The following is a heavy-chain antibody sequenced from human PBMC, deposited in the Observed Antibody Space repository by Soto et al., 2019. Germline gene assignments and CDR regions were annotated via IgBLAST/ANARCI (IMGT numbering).Heavy chain of an antibody. CDR1: GFTFSSYA. CDR3: AKHPSSSWPRGRFDP. D-gene: IGHD6-13*01. CDR2: ISGSGGST. J-gene: IGHJ5*02. V-gene: IGHV3-23*01. Sequence: AGGSLRLSCAASGFTFSSYAMSWVRQAPGKGLEWVSAISGSGGSTYYADSVKGRFTISRDNSKNTLYLQMNSLRAEDTAVYYCAKHPSSSWPRGRFDPWGQGTLVTVSS.